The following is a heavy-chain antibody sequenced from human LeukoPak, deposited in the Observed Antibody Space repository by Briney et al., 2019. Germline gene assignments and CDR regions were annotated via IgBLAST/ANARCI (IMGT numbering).Heavy chain of an antibody. D-gene: IGHD3-22*01. CDR1: GFTVSSNY. J-gene: IGHJ4*02. Sequence: GGSLRLSCAASGFTVSSNYMSWVRQAPGKGLEWVSVIYSGGNTYYADSVKGRFTISRDNSKNTLYLQMNSLRAEDTAVYYCARGYYYDSSGYNDYWGQGTLVTVSS. CDR3: ARGYYYDSSGYNDY. V-gene: IGHV3-66*01. CDR2: IYSGGNT.